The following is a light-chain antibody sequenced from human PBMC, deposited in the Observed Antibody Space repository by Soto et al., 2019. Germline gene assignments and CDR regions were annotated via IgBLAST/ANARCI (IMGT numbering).Light chain of an antibody. V-gene: IGKV1-12*01. CDR3: QQANSFPLT. CDR1: QGISNW. CDR2: TGS. Sequence: DIQMTQSPSSVSASVGDRVSITCRARQGISNWLAWYQQKPGRAPKLLIYTGSSLQSGVPSRFSGTGSGTDFTLTMSSLQPEDVATYYCQQANSFPLTFGGGTKVEIK. J-gene: IGKJ4*01.